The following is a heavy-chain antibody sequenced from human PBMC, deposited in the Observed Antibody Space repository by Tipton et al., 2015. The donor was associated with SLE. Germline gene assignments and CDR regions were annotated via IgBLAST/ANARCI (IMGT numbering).Heavy chain of an antibody. D-gene: IGHD1-26*01. V-gene: IGHV3-30*02. Sequence: SLRLSCAASGFTFSSYGMHWVRQAPGKGLEWVAFIRYDGSNKYYADSVKGRFTISRDNSKNTLYLQMNSLRAEDTAVYYCAKGGQWELLQFDYWGQGTLVTVSS. CDR2: IRYDGSNK. CDR3: AKGGQWELLQFDY. J-gene: IGHJ4*02. CDR1: GFTFSSYG.